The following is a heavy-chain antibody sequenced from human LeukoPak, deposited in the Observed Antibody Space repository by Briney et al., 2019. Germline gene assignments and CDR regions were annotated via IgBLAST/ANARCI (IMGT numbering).Heavy chain of an antibody. D-gene: IGHD1-14*01. CDR2: IFSSGST. V-gene: IGHV4-4*07. CDR1: GGSISSYY. Sequence: SETLSLTCTVSGGSISSYYWSWIRQPAGKGLEWIGRIFSSGSTNYNPSLKTRVTMSVDTSKNQFPLRLSSVTAADTAVYYCARDRGTTFDYWGQGTLVTVSS. J-gene: IGHJ4*02. CDR3: ARDRGTTFDY.